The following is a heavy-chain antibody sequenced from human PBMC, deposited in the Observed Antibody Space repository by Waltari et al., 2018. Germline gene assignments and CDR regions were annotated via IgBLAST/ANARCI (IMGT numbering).Heavy chain of an antibody. Sequence: EVQLLESGGGLVQPGGSLRLSCAASGFTFSSYAMSWVRQSPGEGVEWVSAISGRGVSTNYADSVKGRFTSSRDNSKNTLYLQMNSLRAEDTAVYYCAPPSIAASWGQGTLVTVSS. CDR3: APPSIAAS. CDR1: GFTFSSYA. V-gene: IGHV3-23*01. D-gene: IGHD6-6*01. CDR2: ISGRGVST. J-gene: IGHJ4*02.